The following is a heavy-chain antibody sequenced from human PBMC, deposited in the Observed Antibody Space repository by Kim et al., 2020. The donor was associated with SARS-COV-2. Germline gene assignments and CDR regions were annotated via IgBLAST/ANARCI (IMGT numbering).Heavy chain of an antibody. CDR2: INHEGTDR. Sequence: GGSLRLSCAASGFTLGSHWMTWVRQAPGQGLEWVANINHEGTDRYYVESAKGRFTVSKDNAKNLLYPQMNSLRAEDAAVYYCTSDILSPGTKGFDVWGQG. V-gene: IGHV3-7*01. J-gene: IGHJ3*01. CDR1: GFTLGSHW. D-gene: IGHD1-1*01. CDR3: TSDILSPGTKGFDV.